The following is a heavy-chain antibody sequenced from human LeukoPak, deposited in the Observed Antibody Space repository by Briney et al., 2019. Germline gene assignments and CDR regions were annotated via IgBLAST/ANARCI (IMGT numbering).Heavy chain of an antibody. V-gene: IGHV4-31*03. J-gene: IGHJ5*02. CDR1: GGSITSSGQY. Sequence: SETDSRTCTVSGGSITSSGQYWSWIRQLPGKGLEWIGYIYYTGSTYYNPSLKSRPTISVDTSKNQFSLKLISVTAADTAVYYCARGYDPFDPCGEGTLVTVSS. D-gene: IGHD5-12*01. CDR3: ARGYDPFDP. CDR2: IYYTGST.